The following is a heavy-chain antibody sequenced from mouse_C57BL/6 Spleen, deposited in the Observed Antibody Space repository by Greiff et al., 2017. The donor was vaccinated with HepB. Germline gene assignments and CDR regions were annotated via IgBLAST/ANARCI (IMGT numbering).Heavy chain of an antibody. J-gene: IGHJ2*01. CDR2: IWGGGST. V-gene: IGHV2-9*01. D-gene: IGHD1-1*01. CDR3: AKQAVGGDYFDY. Sequence: VMLVESGPGLVAPSQSLSITCTVSGFSLTSYGVDWVRQPPGKGLEWLGVIWGGGSTNYNSDLMSRLSIIKDNSKSQVFLRMNSLQTDDTAMYYCAKQAVGGDYFDYWGQGTTLTVSS. CDR1: GFSLTSYG.